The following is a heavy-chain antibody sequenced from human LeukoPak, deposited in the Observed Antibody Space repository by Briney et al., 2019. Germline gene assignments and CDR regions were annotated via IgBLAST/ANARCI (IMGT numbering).Heavy chain of an antibody. CDR2: IYTSGST. D-gene: IGHD5-12*01. CDR1: GGSISSYY. V-gene: IGHV4-4*07. J-gene: IGHJ4*02. CDR3: ARVDLGAAYFDY. Sequence: SETLTLTCTVSGGSISSYYWSWIRQPAGKGLEWIGRIYTSGSTGYNPSLKSRVTMSVDTSKNQFSLKLSSVTAADTAVYYCARVDLGAAYFDYWGQGTLVTVSS.